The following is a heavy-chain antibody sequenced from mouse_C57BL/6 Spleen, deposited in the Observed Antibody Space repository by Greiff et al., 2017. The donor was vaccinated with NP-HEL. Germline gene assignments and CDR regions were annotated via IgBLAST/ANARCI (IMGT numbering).Heavy chain of an antibody. D-gene: IGHD2-5*01. J-gene: IGHJ2*01. Sequence: EVMLVESGGGLVKPGGSLKLSCAASGFTFSSYAMSWVRQTPEKRLEWVATISDGGSYTYYPDNVKGRFTISRDNAKNNLYLQMSHLKSEDTAMYYCARDYSNYGYYFDYWGQGTTLTVSS. CDR3: ARDYSNYGYYFDY. CDR2: ISDGGSYT. CDR1: GFTFSSYA. V-gene: IGHV5-4*01.